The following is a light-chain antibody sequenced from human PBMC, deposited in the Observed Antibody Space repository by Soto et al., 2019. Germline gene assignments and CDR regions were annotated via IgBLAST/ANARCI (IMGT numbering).Light chain of an antibody. V-gene: IGKV1-39*01. J-gene: IGKJ1*01. CDR2: AAS. CDR3: QQSYTTPRT. CDR1: QTIIGY. Sequence: DIQMTHSPSSLSASIGDSVTITCRASQTIIGYLNWYQQKPGKAPRLLINAASNLQSGVPSTFRGSGSETDFTLTITSLQPEDFATYYCQQSYTTPRTFGQGTKVDIK.